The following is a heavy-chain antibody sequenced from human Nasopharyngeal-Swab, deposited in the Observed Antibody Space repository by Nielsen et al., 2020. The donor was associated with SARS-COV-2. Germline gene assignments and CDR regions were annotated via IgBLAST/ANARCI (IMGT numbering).Heavy chain of an antibody. CDR1: GYSLTSYW. CDR2: IYPGDSDT. J-gene: IGHJ4*02. D-gene: IGHD1-26*01. CDR3: SRGNYNPDY. V-gene: IGHV5-51*01. Sequence: GGSLRLSCKGSGYSLTSYWIGWVRQMPGKGLEWMGVIYPGDSDTRYSPSFQGQVTISADKSISTAYLQWSSLKASDTAMYYCSRGNYNPDYWGQGTLVTVSS.